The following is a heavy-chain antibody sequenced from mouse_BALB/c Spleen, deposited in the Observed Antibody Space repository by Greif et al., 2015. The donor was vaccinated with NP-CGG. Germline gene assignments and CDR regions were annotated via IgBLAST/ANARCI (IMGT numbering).Heavy chain of an antibody. CDR2: ISSGSSTI. CDR3: ARGDYDSYYFDY. D-gene: IGHD2-4*01. J-gene: IGHJ2*01. CDR1: GFTFSSFG. V-gene: IGHV5-17*02. Sequence: EVHLVESGGGLVQPGGSRKLSCAASGFTFSSFGMHWVRQAPEKGLEWVAYISSGSSTIYYADTVKGRFTISRDNPKNTLFLQMTSLRSEDTAMYYCARGDYDSYYFDYWGQGTTLTVSS.